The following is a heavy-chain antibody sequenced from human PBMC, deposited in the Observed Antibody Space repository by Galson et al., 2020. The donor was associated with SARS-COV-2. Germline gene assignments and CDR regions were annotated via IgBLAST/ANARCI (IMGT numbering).Heavy chain of an antibody. D-gene: IGHD6-13*01. CDR1: GFTFSSYA. V-gene: IGHV3-30*01. CDR2: ISYDGSNK. Sequence: GGSLSLSCAASGFTFSSYAMHWVRQAPGKGLEWVAVISYDGSNKYYADSVKGRFTITRDNSKNTLYLQMNSLRAEDTAVYYCAREEAAAGTFDYWGQGTLVTVSS. J-gene: IGHJ4*02. CDR3: AREEAAAGTFDY.